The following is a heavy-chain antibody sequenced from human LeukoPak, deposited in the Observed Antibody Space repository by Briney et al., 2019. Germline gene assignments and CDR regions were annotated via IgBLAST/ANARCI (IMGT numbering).Heavy chain of an antibody. V-gene: IGHV3-23*01. CDR2: ISGSGGST. CDR3: AKAPTLYCGGDCFADY. J-gene: IGHJ4*02. D-gene: IGHD2-21*02. CDR1: GFTFSSYA. Sequence: SGGSLRLSCAASGFTFSSYAMHWVRQAPGKGLEWVSGISGSGGSTYYADSVKGRFTISRDNPKNTLYLQMNSLRAEDTAVYYCAKAPTLYCGGDCFADYWGRGTLVTVSS.